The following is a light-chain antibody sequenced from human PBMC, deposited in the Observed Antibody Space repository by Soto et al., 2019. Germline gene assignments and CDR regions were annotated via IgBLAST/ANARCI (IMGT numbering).Light chain of an antibody. J-gene: IGKJ1*01. CDR1: QSINKW. V-gene: IGKV1-5*03. CDR2: EVS. Sequence: DILLTQSPSTVSASLGDRATLSCRASQSINKWLAWYQHKPGKAPNLLIYEVSTLHSGVPSRFSGSGSGTDFTLTISSLQPDDFATYYCQQFAISTTFGQATEVDI. CDR3: QQFAISTT.